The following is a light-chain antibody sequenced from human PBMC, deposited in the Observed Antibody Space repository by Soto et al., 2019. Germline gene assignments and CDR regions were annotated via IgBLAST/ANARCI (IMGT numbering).Light chain of an antibody. CDR3: QHYNSWPRT. CDR2: GAS. CDR1: QSVSSN. Sequence: EMVMTQSPATLSVSPGERATHSCRASQSVSSNLAWYQQKPGQAPRLLIYGASTRATGVPARFSGSGSGTEFTLTISSLQSEDFAVYHCQHYNSWPRTFGQGTKVESK. V-gene: IGKV3-15*01. J-gene: IGKJ1*01.